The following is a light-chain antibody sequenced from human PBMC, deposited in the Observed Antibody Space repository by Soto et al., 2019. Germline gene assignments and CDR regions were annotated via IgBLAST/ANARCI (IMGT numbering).Light chain of an antibody. V-gene: IGKV3-20*01. Sequence: EVVLTQSPGTLSLSPGERATLSCGASRSVSSSYLAWYQQKPGQAPRLLIYGASSRATGIPDRFGGSGSGTDFTLTISRLQPEDFAVYYCQQYASSGWTFGQGTKVEIK. CDR1: RSVSSSY. J-gene: IGKJ1*01. CDR3: QQYASSGWT. CDR2: GAS.